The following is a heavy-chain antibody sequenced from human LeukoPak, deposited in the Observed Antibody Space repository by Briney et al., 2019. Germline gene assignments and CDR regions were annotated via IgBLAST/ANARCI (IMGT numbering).Heavy chain of an antibody. D-gene: IGHD6-19*01. Sequence: SETLSLTCTVSGGSISSSSYYWGWIRQPPGKGLEWIGSIYYSGSTYYNPSLKSRVTISVDTSKNQFSLKLSSVTAADMAVYYCARLSIAVAIDYWGQGTLVTVSS. CDR2: IYYSGST. V-gene: IGHV4-39*01. J-gene: IGHJ4*02. CDR1: GGSISSSSYY. CDR3: ARLSIAVAIDY.